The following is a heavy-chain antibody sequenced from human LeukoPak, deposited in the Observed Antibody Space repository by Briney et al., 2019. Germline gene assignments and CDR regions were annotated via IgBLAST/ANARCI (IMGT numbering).Heavy chain of an antibody. V-gene: IGHV3-74*01. CDR1: GFTFSTYW. CDR2: INSDGSST. J-gene: IGHJ4*02. Sequence: GGSLRLSCAASGFTFSTYWMHWVRQAPGKGLVWVSRINSDGSSTTYADSVKGRFTISRDNAKNTLYLQMNSLRAEDTAVYYCARVTAVAGTSVGVDAWGQGILVTVS. D-gene: IGHD6-19*01. CDR3: ARVTAVAGTSVGVDA.